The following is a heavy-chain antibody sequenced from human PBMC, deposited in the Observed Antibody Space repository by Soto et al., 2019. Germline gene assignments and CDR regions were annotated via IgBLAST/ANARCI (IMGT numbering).Heavy chain of an antibody. CDR3: ARDVYSWRYLGSTWIDY. V-gene: IGHV3-30-3*01. Sequence: QVQLVESGGGVVQPGRSLRLSCAASGFTFSSYAMHWVRQAPGKGLELVAVISYDGSNKYYADSVKGRFTISRDNYKNTLYLQMNSLRAEDTAVYYCARDVYSWRYLGSTWIDYCGQGTLVTVSS. CDR2: ISYDGSNK. D-gene: IGHD1-26*01. J-gene: IGHJ4*02. CDR1: GFTFSSYA.